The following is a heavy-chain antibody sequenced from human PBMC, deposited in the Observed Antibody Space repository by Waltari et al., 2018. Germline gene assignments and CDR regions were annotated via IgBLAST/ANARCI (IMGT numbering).Heavy chain of an antibody. D-gene: IGHD3-16*01. Sequence: GCVGEPRGRGREWAGTISYGGATYYNPAVKGRVTISADTSKNQFARKLSSVTAADTAVYYCATYIGASIGTAAFDVWGQGTMVTVSS. J-gene: IGHJ3*01. V-gene: IGHV4-39*01. CDR2: ISYGGAT. CDR3: ATYIGASIGTAAFDV.